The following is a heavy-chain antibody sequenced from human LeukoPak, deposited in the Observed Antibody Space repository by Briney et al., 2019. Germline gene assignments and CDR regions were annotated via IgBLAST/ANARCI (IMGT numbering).Heavy chain of an antibody. D-gene: IGHD3-16*01. CDR1: GGTFSSYA. CDR2: IIPIFGTA. CDR3: ARSGGVKRTLPDY. Sequence: APVKVSCKASGGTFSSYAISWVRQAPGQGLEWMGRIIPIFGTANYAQKFQGRVTITTDESTSTAYMELSSLRSEDTAVYYCARSGGVKRTLPDYWGQGTLVTVSS. V-gene: IGHV1-69*05. J-gene: IGHJ4*02.